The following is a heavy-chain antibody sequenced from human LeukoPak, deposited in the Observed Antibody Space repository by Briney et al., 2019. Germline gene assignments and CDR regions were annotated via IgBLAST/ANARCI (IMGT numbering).Heavy chain of an antibody. V-gene: IGHV3-30*02. Sequence: GGPLRLSCAASGFIYSSYGMLWVRQAPGKGLEWVAFIRYDGSNKYSADSVKGRFPISRDKSKNTLYLQMNSLRAEDTAVYYCAKDRGWGVFDAFDIWGQGTMVTVSS. D-gene: IGHD5/OR15-5a*01. CDR1: GFIYSSYG. J-gene: IGHJ3*02. CDR3: AKDRGWGVFDAFDI. CDR2: IRYDGSNK.